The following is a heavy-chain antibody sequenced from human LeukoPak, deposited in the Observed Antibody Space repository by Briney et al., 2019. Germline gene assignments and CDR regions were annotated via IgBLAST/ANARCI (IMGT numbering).Heavy chain of an antibody. D-gene: IGHD6-13*01. J-gene: IGHJ5*02. CDR1: GYSFPNYG. CDR3: ARVYRVIAAAGEEWFDP. CDR2: INPNSGGT. V-gene: IGHV1-2*02. Sequence: ASVKVSYKATGYSFPNYGITWVRQAPGQGLEWMGWINPNSGGTNYAQKFQGRVTMTRDTSISTAYMELSRLRSDDTAVYYCARVYRVIAAAGEEWFDPWGQGTLVTVSS.